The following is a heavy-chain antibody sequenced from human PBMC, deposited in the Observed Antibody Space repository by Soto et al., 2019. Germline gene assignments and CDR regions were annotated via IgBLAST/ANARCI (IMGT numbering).Heavy chain of an antibody. J-gene: IGHJ4*02. D-gene: IGHD1-1*01. CDR3: ARRTAETNFDY. CDR1: GESFSGYF. CDR2: INHSGST. Sequence: QVHLQQWGAGLLKPSETLSLTCAVYGESFSGYFWSWIRQPPGKGLEWIGEINHSGSTNYNPSLKSRVTISVDTSKNQFSLKLRSATAADTAVYYFARRTAETNFDYWGQGTLVTVSS. V-gene: IGHV4-34*01.